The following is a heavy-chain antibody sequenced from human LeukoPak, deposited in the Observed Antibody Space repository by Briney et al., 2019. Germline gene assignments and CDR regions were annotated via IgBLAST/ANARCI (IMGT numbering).Heavy chain of an antibody. D-gene: IGHD6-6*01. CDR3: ARGSIAARNDAFDI. CDR1: GGSISNYL. V-gene: IGHV4-59*01. J-gene: IGHJ3*02. CDR2: IYYSGST. Sequence: SPTLSLTCTVSGGSISNYLWSWIRQHPGKGLEWLGYIYYSGSTNYNPSLKSRVTISADTSKNQFSLKLSFVTAADTAVYYCARGSIAARNDAFDIWGQGTMVTVSS.